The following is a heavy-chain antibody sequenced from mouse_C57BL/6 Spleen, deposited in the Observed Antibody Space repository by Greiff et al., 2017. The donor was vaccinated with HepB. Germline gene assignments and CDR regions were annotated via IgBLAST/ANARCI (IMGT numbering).Heavy chain of an antibody. CDR1: GYAFSSYW. J-gene: IGHJ4*01. CDR3: ASYSNYLYYYAMDY. V-gene: IGHV1-80*01. D-gene: IGHD2-5*01. Sequence: VQLQQSGAELVKPGASVKISCKASGYAFSSYWMSWVKQRPGKGLEWIGQIYPGYGDTNYNGKFKGKATLTADKSSSTAYMQLSSLTSEDSAVYFCASYSNYLYYYAMDYWGQGTSVTVSS. CDR2: IYPGYGDT.